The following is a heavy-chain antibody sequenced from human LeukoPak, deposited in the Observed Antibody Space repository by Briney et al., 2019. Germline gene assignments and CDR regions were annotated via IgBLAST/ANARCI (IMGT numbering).Heavy chain of an antibody. CDR2: IYDSGST. CDR1: GGSIRSSYYY. CDR3: GRHYGP. J-gene: IGHJ5*02. D-gene: IGHD3-10*01. V-gene: IGHV4-39*01. Sequence: SETLSLTCTVSGGSIRSSYYYWGWIRQPPGKGLEWIGSIYDSGSTYYNPSLKSRVTISVDTSKNQFSLKLNSVTAADTAVYYCGRHYGPWGQETLVTVS.